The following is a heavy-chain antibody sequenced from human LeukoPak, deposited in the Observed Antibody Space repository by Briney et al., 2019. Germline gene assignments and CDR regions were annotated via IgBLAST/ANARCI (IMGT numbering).Heavy chain of an antibody. CDR1: GFTFSTYA. J-gene: IGHJ3*02. CDR3: VKRRGESSGWGAFDI. V-gene: IGHV3-23*01. CDR2: ISGSGHST. Sequence: GGSLRLSCAASGFTFSTYAMSWVRQAPGKGLEWVSAISGSGHSTFYADSVKGRFTISSDSSKNTLYLQMNGLRAEDTAVYYCVKRRGESSGWGAFDIWGQGTMVTVSS. D-gene: IGHD6-19*01.